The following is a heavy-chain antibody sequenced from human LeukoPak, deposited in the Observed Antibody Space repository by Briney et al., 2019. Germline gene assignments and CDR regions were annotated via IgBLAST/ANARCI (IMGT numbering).Heavy chain of an antibody. CDR2: ISSSSSYI. CDR1: GFIFSSYS. D-gene: IGHD3-22*01. J-gene: IGHJ4*02. V-gene: IGHV3-21*01. Sequence: GGSLRLSCAASGFIFSSYSMNWVRQAPGKGLEWVSSISSSSSYIYYADSVKGRFTISRDNAKNSLYLQMNSLRAEDTAVYYCAGTDSSGYYYPIDYWGQGTLVTVSS. CDR3: AGTDSSGYYYPIDY.